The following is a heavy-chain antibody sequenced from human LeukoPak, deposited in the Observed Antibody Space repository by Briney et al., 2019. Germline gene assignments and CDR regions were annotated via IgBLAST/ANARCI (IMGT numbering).Heavy chain of an antibody. Sequence: SETLSLTCTVSGGSMSSYYWSWIRKPPGKGLEWIGHVYYSGSTNYNPSLKSRVTISVDTSKKQFSLKLSSVTAADTAVYYCARRPDSYGYGYFDYWGQGTLVTVSS. V-gene: IGHV4-59*08. D-gene: IGHD5-18*01. CDR2: VYYSGST. J-gene: IGHJ4*02. CDR1: GGSMSSYY. CDR3: ARRPDSYGYGYFDY.